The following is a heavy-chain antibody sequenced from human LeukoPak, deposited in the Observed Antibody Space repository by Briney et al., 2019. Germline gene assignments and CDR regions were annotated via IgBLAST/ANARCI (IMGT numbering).Heavy chain of an antibody. Sequence: ASVKLSCKASGYTFTAYYMHWVRQAPGQGLEWVGWINSGSGDTNYAQRFQGRVTVTRDTSISTTYMEVYNLKSDDTAVYYCVREARAAADYWGQGTLVTVSS. J-gene: IGHJ4*02. D-gene: IGHD2-15*01. V-gene: IGHV1-2*02. CDR2: INSGSGDT. CDR1: GYTFTAYY. CDR3: VREARAAADY.